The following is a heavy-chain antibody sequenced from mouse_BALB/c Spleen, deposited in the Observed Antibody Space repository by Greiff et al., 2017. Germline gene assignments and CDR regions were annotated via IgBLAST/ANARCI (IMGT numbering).Heavy chain of an antibody. Sequence: EVKLEESGGGLVQPGGSMKLSCVASGFTFSNYWMNWVRQSPAKGLEWVAEIRLKSNNYATHYAESVKGRFTISRDDSKSSVYLQMNNLRAEDTGIYYCTRRDYGTFAYWGQGTLVTVSA. J-gene: IGHJ3*01. CDR2: IRLKSNNYAT. V-gene: IGHV6-6*02. CDR3: TRRDYGTFAY. D-gene: IGHD1-2*01. CDR1: GFTFSNYW.